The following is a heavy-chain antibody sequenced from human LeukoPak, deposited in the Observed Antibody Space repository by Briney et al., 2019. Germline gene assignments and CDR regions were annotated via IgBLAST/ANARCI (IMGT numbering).Heavy chain of an antibody. CDR3: AREEHRLAEAGTSAFDL. V-gene: IGHV3-74*01. J-gene: IGHJ3*01. CDR1: GFTFSENW. CDR2: INRDGGLT. D-gene: IGHD6-13*01. Sequence: PGGSLRLSCLASGFTFSENWMHWVRQAPGKGLAWVSHINRDGGLTNYADSVNGRFTISRDNARNTVYLQMSSLRVEDTAIYFCAREEHRLAEAGTSAFDLGGQGTLVTVSP.